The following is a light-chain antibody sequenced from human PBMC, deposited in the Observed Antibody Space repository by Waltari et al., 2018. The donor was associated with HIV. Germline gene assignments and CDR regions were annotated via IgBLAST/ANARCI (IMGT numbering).Light chain of an antibody. CDR2: DNS. CDR3: GTWDRSLSAAV. J-gene: IGLJ3*02. CDR1: TSNIGNDY. Sequence: QSVLTQPPSVSAAPGQKVTISCSGSTSNIGNDYVSWYQHVPGAAPRLLMYDNSTRRSGIPDRSAGSRSGTSATLGITGLQTGDEAHYYCGTWDRSLSAAVFGGGTKLTVL. V-gene: IGLV1-51*01.